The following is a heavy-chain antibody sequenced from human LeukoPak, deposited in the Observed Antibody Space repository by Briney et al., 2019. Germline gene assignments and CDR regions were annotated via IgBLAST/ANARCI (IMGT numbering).Heavy chain of an antibody. CDR2: LRNDGSNK. D-gene: IGHD3-22*01. V-gene: IGHV3-30*02. CDR1: GFTFSSFR. Sequence: TGGSLTLSCAASGFTFSSFRLLWVAPAPGKGLVWVVYLRNDGSNKYYADSVKGRFTISRDNSKNTLYLQMNSLRAEDTAVYYCARDFHRRLYDSSGYYLYWGQGTLVTVSS. CDR3: ARDFHRRLYDSSGYYLY. J-gene: IGHJ4*02.